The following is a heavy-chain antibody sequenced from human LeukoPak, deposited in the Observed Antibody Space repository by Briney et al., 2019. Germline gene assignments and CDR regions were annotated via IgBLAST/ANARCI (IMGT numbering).Heavy chain of an antibody. V-gene: IGHV3-53*01. J-gene: IGHJ3*02. CDR1: GFTVSPKY. D-gene: IGHD6-13*01. CDR3: AKDWPSEWQQLPDYDAFDI. CDR2: INSGGST. Sequence: GGSLRLSCAASGFTVSPKYMSWVRQAPGKGLEWVSAINSGGSTYYADSLKGRFTISRDNSKNTLYLQMNSLRADDTAVYYCAKDWPSEWQQLPDYDAFDIWGQGTMVTVSS.